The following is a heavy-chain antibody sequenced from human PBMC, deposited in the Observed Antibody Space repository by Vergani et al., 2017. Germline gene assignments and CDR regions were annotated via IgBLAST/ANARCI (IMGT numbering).Heavy chain of an antibody. J-gene: IGHJ4*02. CDR2: IYTSGST. CDR3: ARDPRGSGGITFGGVL. CDR1: GGSISSGSYY. Sequence: QVQLQESGPGLVKPSQTLSLTCTVSGGSISSGSYYWSWIRQPAGKGLEWIGRIYTSGSTNYNPSLKSRVTISVDTSKNQFSLKLSSVTAADTAVYYCARDPRGSGGITFGGVLWGQGTLVTVSS. V-gene: IGHV4-61*02. D-gene: IGHD3-16*01.